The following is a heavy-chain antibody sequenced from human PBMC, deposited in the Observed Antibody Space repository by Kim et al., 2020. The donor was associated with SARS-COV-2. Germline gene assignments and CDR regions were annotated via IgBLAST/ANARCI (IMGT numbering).Heavy chain of an antibody. J-gene: IGHJ5*02. CDR1: GGSISSSSYY. Sequence: SETLSLTCTVSGGSISSSSYYWGWIRQPPGKGLEWIGSIYYSGSTYYNPSLKSRVTISVDTSKNQFSLKLSSVTAADTAVYYCAGYYGSGSYYKGPHWFDPWGQGTLVTVSS. CDR2: IYYSGST. V-gene: IGHV4-39*01. D-gene: IGHD3-10*01. CDR3: AGYYGSGSYYKGPHWFDP.